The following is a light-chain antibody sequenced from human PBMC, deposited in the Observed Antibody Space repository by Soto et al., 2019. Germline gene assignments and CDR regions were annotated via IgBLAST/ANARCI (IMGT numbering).Light chain of an antibody. CDR3: QQYNNWPPLT. Sequence: EIVMTQSPATLSVSPGERATLSCRASQSVFSNLAWYQQKPGQAPRLLIYGASTRATGIPARFSGSGSGTEFTLTLSSLQSEDFAFYYCQQYNNWPPLTFGGGTRVEIK. CDR2: GAS. CDR1: QSVFSN. V-gene: IGKV3-15*01. J-gene: IGKJ4*01.